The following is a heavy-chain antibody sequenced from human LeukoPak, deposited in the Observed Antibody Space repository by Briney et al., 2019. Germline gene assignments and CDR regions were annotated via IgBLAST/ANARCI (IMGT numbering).Heavy chain of an antibody. V-gene: IGHV3-23*01. D-gene: IGHD4-17*01. Sequence: GGSLRLSCAASGFTFSNYAMSWVRQAPGKGLEWVSGISGSGGSTYYADSVKGRFTISRDNSKNTLYLQMNSLRAEDTAVYYCAKQGVTTTDNWFDPWGQGTLVTVSS. CDR2: ISGSGGST. J-gene: IGHJ5*02. CDR1: GFTFSNYA. CDR3: AKQGVTTTDNWFDP.